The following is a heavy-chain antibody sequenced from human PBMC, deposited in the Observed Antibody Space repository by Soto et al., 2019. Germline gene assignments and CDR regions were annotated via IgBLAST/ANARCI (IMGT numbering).Heavy chain of an antibody. Sequence: QVQLQESGPGLVKPSETLSLTCTVSGGSISSYYWSWIRQPPGKGLEWIGYIYYSGSTNYNPSLKSRVTISVDTSKNQFSLKLSSVTAADTAVYYCARQSGRFGGSNWFDPWGQGTLVTVSS. CDR3: ARQSGRFGGSNWFDP. CDR2: IYYSGST. CDR1: GGSISSYY. V-gene: IGHV4-59*08. J-gene: IGHJ5*02. D-gene: IGHD3-10*01.